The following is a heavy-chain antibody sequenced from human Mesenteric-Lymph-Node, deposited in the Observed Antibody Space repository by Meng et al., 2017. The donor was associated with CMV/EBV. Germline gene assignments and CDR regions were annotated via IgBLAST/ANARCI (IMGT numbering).Heavy chain of an antibody. CDR1: GFSFSSYA. V-gene: IGHV3-23*01. CDR2: ISGTGSST. Sequence: GGSLRLSCAASGFSFSSYAMNWVRQAPGKGLEWVSGISGTGSSTYYVDSVKGRFTISRDNSRNTLYLQMNSLRAEDTAVYYCARENTRFLFTGSFDPWGQGTLVTVSS. J-gene: IGHJ5*02. CDR3: ARENTRFLFTGSFDP. D-gene: IGHD3-3*01.